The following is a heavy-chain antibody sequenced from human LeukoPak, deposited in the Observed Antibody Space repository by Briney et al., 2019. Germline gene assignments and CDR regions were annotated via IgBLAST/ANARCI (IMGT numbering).Heavy chain of an antibody. CDR2: IYYSGST. CDR1: GGSISSSSYY. J-gene: IGHJ4*02. V-gene: IGHV4-39*01. Sequence: SETLSLTCTVSGGSISSSSYYWGWIRQPPGKGLEWIGSIYYSGSTYYNPSLKSRVTISVDTSKNQFSLKLSSVTAADTAVYYCARGDYCTNGVCYQRRLWFGELLLDYWGQGTLVTVSS. CDR3: ARGDYCTNGVCYQRRLWFGELLLDY. D-gene: IGHD2-8*01.